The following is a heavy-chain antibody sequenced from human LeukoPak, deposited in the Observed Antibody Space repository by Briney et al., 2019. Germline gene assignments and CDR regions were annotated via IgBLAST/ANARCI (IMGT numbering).Heavy chain of an antibody. V-gene: IGHV4-39*01. CDR1: GDSVSNSPYY. CDR3: GGNNFYHFQY. Sequence: PSETLSLTCTVSGDSVSNSPYYWGWVRQPPGKGLEWIGAISYGGTTYSIPSLKSRVTMDLDKSRNRFSLKLTSVTAADTAVYYCGGNNFYHFQYWGQGALVTVSS. CDR2: ISYGGTT. D-gene: IGHD5-24*01. J-gene: IGHJ4*02.